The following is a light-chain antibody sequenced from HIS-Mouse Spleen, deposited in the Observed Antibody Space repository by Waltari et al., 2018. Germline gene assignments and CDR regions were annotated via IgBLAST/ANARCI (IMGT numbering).Light chain of an antibody. CDR3: SSYTSSSTPYV. Sequence: QSALTQPASVSGSPGQSITISCTGTSSDVGGYNYVSWYQQHPGKAPKLMIYEVSNRPSGASNRFSGSKSGKTASLTSSGLQAEDEADYYCSSYTSSSTPYVFGTGTKVTVL. CDR2: EVS. V-gene: IGLV2-14*01. J-gene: IGLJ1*01. CDR1: SSDVGGYNY.